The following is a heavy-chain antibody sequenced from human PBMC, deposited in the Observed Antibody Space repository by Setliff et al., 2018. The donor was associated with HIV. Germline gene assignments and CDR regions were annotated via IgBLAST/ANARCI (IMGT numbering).Heavy chain of an antibody. CDR3: AGVFGVYYDKEGPYDAFDI. D-gene: IGHD3-22*01. CDR2: LNPSGST. V-gene: IGHV1-46*01. Sequence: ASVKVSCKASGNTFTKYYMHWVRQAPGQGLEWMGILNPSGSTVSAQKFRGRVTMTRDTSTNTVYMELSGLRSEDTALYYCAGVFGVYYDKEGPYDAFDIWGQGTMVTVSS. J-gene: IGHJ3*02. CDR1: GNTFTKYY.